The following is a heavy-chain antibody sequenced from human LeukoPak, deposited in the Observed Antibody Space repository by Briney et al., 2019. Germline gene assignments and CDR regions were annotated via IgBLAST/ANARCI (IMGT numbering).Heavy chain of an antibody. V-gene: IGHV4-59*01. Sequence: SETLSLTCTVSGGSISSYYWSWIRQPPGKGLEWIGYIYYSGSTNYNPSLKSRVTISVDTSKNQFSLKLSSVTAADTAVYYCAGELSDRWWNWFDPWGQGTLVTVSS. CDR3: AGELSDRWWNWFDP. CDR2: IYYSGST. J-gene: IGHJ5*02. CDR1: GGSISSYY. D-gene: IGHD2-15*01.